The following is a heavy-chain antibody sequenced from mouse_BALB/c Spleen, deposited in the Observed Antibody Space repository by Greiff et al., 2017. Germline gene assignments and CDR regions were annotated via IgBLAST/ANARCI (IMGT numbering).Heavy chain of an antibody. Sequence: QVQLQQSGAELARPGASVKMSCKASGYTFTSYTMHWVKQRPGQGLEWIGYINPSSGYTNYNQKFKDKATLTADKSSSTAYMQLSSLTSEDSAVYYCARAGLSSLTGKGNAWFAYWGQGTLVTVSA. V-gene: IGHV1-4*01. CDR2: INPSSGYT. D-gene: IGHD4-1*01. CDR3: ARAGLSSLTGKGNAWFAY. J-gene: IGHJ3*01. CDR1: GYTFTSYT.